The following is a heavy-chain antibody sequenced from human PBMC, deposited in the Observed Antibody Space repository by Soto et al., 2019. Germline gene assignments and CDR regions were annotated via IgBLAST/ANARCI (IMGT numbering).Heavy chain of an antibody. J-gene: IGHJ4*02. CDR3: AREVGYGDFSAALLD. CDR2: VISLFGTA. V-gene: IGHV1-69*01. CDR1: GGTFSSHS. D-gene: IGHD4-17*01. Sequence: VQLMQSGAEVKKPGSSVKGSCKASGGTFSSHSINWVRQAPGQGLEWMGGVISLFGTANYAHNFKGRVTITADQSTSTAYMELNSLRSDDTAVYYCAREVGYGDFSAALLDWGQGTLVTVSS.